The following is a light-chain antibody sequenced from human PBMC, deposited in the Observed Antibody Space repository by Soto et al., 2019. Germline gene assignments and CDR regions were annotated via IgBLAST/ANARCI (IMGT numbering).Light chain of an antibody. J-gene: IGKJ1*01. CDR3: QQYNSYWT. CDR2: DAY. CDR1: QSLSSW. V-gene: IGKV1-5*01. Sequence: DIQMTQTPSTLSASVGYRVTITCRASQSLSSWLAWYQQKPGKAPKPLIYDAYSLESWVPSRFSGSGSGTEFTLTSSCLQPDYFATYYCQQYNSYWTFGQGTKVEIK.